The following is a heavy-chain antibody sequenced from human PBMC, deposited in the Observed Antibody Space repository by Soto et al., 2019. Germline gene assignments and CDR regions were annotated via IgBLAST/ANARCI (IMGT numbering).Heavy chain of an antibody. J-gene: IGHJ4*02. CDR1: GFTFRTHW. Sequence: EVQLVESGGGWVQPGGSLRLSCAVSGFTFRTHWMSWVRQAPGGGPEWVANINQDGTQKGHVDSVKGRFAISRDNDKNSLYLQMDSLRADDTAVYYCASDYGLGGQGTLVTVSS. V-gene: IGHV3-7*04. CDR3: ASDYGL. CDR2: INQDGTQK. D-gene: IGHD4-17*01.